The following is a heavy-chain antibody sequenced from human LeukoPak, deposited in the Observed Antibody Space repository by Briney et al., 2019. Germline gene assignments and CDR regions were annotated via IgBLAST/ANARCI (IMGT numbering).Heavy chain of an antibody. CDR1: GGSIRSYY. CDR2: IYTSGST. CDR3: ARFSLGIAVAGTGEAFDN. Sequence: SETLYLTCTVSGGSIRSYYWSWTRQPAGKAQEWNGLIYTSGSTNYNPSLKSRVTMSVDTSKNQFSLKLSSVTAADTAVYYCARFSLGIAVAGTGEAFDNWGQGTMVTVSS. J-gene: IGHJ3*02. D-gene: IGHD6-19*01. V-gene: IGHV4-4*07.